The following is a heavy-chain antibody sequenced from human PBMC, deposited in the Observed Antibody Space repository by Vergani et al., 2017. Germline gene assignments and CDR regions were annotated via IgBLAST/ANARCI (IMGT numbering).Heavy chain of an antibody. J-gene: IGHJ6*02. CDR2: IVPILDRK. CDR3: ARDLGRSRVNSHYGMGV. CDR1: GGTFSSYT. D-gene: IGHD4-23*01. V-gene: IGHV1-69*08. Sequence: QVQLVQSGAEMKKPGSSVKVSCKSSGGTFSSYTFIWVRLAPGQGLDWMGSIVPILDRKEYAQKVQGRVAITADTSTSTVYMELSSLRSEDTAVYYCARDLGRSRVNSHYGMGVWGQGTTVTVSS.